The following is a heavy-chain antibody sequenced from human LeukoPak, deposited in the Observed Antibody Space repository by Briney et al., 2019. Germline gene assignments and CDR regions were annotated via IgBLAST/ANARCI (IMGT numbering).Heavy chain of an antibody. CDR3: AKDLRSSADSKMGAADY. Sequence: GGSLRLSCAASGFTFRSYWMHWVRQAPGKGLVWVSRINTNGSSTSYADSVKGRFTISRDNAKNTLYLQMNSLRAEDTAVYYCAKDLRSSADSKMGAADYWGQGTLVTVSS. D-gene: IGHD1-26*01. J-gene: IGHJ4*02. CDR1: GFTFRSYW. V-gene: IGHV3-74*01. CDR2: INTNGSST.